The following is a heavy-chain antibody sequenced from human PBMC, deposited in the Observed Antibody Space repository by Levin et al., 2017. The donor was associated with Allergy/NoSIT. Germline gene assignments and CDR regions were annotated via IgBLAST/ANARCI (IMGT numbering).Heavy chain of an antibody. CDR3: THHYDILTVWGFGP. V-gene: IGHV3-73*01. CDR2: IRSKANSYAT. Sequence: LSLTCAASGFSFHDFAMHWVRQASGKGLEWVGHIRSKANSYATAYAASVKGRFTISRDDSKNTAYLQMNSMKTEDTAVYYCTHHYDILTVWGFGPWGQGTVVTVSS. J-gene: IGHJ5*02. D-gene: IGHD3-9*01. CDR1: GFSFHDFA.